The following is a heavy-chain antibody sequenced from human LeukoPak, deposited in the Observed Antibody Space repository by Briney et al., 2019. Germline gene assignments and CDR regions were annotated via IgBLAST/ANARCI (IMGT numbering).Heavy chain of an antibody. CDR2: ISSSGSNI. D-gene: IGHD3-10*02. V-gene: IGHV3-48*03. CDR1: GFTFSSYE. Sequence: GGSLRLSCAASGFTFSSYEMKGVRQAPGKGVEWVSYISSSGSNIYYADSEKGRFTISRDNAKNSLYLQMNSLRAEDTAVYYCAELGITMIGGVWGKGTTVTISS. J-gene: IGHJ6*04. CDR3: AELGITMIGGV.